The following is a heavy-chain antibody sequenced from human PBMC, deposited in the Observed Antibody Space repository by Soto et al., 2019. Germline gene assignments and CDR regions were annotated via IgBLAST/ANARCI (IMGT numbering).Heavy chain of an antibody. V-gene: IGHV3-21*06. Sequence: GGSLRLSCAASGFTFTRYSMNWVRQAPGKGLEWVSSISSTTNYIYYGDSMKSRFTISRDNAKNSLYLEMNSLRAEDTAVYYCARESEDLTSNFGYRGQGTLVTVSS. CDR3: ARESEDLTSNFGY. J-gene: IGHJ4*02. CDR1: GFTFTRYS. CDR2: ISSTTNYI.